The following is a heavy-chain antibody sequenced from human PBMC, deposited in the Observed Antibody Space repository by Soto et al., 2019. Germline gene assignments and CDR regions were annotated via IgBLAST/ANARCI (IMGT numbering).Heavy chain of an antibody. CDR2: INSDGSST. CDR1: GFTFSSYW. V-gene: IGHV3-74*01. Sequence: SLRLSCAASGFTFSSYWMHWVRQAPGKGLVWVSRINSDGSSTSYADSVKGRFTISRDNAKNTLYLQMNSLRAEDTAVYYCARMELLTATRHWGQGTLVTVSS. D-gene: IGHD1-26*01. J-gene: IGHJ4*02. CDR3: ARMELLTATRH.